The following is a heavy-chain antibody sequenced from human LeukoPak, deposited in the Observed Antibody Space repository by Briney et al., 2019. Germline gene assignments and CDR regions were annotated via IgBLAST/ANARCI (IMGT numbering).Heavy chain of an antibody. V-gene: IGHV3-30-3*02. Sequence: GGSLRLSWAASGFTFNGYAMLWVRQAPGKGLDWVAVISYDGGFESYADSVKGRFTISRDNSKNELYLQMISLRPEDTAVYYCAKTMVRGVNNGMDVWGQGTTVTVSS. CDR3: AKTMVRGVNNGMDV. CDR2: ISYDGGFE. D-gene: IGHD3-10*01. J-gene: IGHJ6*02. CDR1: GFTFNGYA.